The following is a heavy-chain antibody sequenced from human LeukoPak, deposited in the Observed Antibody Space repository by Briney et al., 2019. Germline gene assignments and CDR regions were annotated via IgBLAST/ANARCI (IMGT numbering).Heavy chain of an antibody. CDR3: ARPTPPFGAFDI. CDR2: IYPGDSDT. Sequence: GESLKISFKGSGYSFTSYWIGWVRPMPEKGLEWMGIIYPGDSDTRYSPSFQGQVTISADKSISTAYLQWSSLKASDTAMYYCARPTPPFGAFDIWGQGTMVTVSS. J-gene: IGHJ3*02. CDR1: GYSFTSYW. D-gene: IGHD3-16*01. V-gene: IGHV5-51*01.